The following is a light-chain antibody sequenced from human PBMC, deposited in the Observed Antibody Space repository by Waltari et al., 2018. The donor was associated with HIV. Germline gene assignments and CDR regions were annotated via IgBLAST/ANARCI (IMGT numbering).Light chain of an antibody. CDR3: QCGYTTPLT. V-gene: IGKV1-39*02. CDR1: QTSSRF. Sequence: IQMTQSPSSLSASVGDTVTLTCRASQTSSRFLKWYQQKQGEAPKLLIYAAAGLQSEVPSRFRGSGSGTDFKPPNSSLQPADCATYYCQCGYTTPLTYGPGTTVDIK. CDR2: AAA. J-gene: IGKJ3*01.